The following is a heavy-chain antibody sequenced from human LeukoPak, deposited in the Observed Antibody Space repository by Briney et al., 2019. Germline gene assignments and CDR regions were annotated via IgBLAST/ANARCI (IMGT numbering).Heavy chain of an antibody. Sequence: PSETLSLTCTVSGGSISSGSYYWSWIRQPPGKGLEWIGSIYYSGSTYYNPSLKSRVTISVDTSKNQFSLKLSSVTAADTAVYYCARGGYSGYYYGYWGQGTLVTVSS. V-gene: IGHV4-39*07. CDR2: IYYSGST. CDR3: ARGGYSGYYYGY. D-gene: IGHD3-22*01. CDR1: GGSISSGSYY. J-gene: IGHJ4*02.